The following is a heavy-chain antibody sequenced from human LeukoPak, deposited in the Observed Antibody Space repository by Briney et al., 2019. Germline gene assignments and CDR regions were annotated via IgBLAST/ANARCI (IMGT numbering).Heavy chain of an antibody. J-gene: IGHJ3*02. V-gene: IGHV3-30*03. CDR3: ARGLQLWYPGDAFDI. CDR1: GFTFNSYG. Sequence: GRSLRLSCAASGFTFNSYGMHWVRQAPGKGLEWVAVISYDGSNKYSADSVKGRFIISRDNSKNTLYLQMNSLRAEDTAVYYCARGLQLWYPGDAFDIWGQGTMVTVSS. CDR2: ISYDGSNK. D-gene: IGHD5-18*01.